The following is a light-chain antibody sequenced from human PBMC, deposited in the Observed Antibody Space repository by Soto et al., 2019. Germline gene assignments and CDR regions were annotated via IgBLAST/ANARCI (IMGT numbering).Light chain of an antibody. CDR2: GVS. CDR1: QSVSSDY. CDR3: QQYDNSRT. J-gene: IGKJ1*01. Sequence: EIVLTQSPATLSLSPGERATLFCRASQSVSSDYLAWYQQKPGQAPRLLIYGVSTRATGFPDRFSGSGSGTDFTLTISRLEPEDFAMYYCQQYDNSRTFGQGT. V-gene: IGKV3-20*01.